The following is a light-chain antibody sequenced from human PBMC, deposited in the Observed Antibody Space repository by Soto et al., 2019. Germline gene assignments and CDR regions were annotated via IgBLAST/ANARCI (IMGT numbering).Light chain of an antibody. Sequence: QSALTQPASVSGSPGQSITISCTGTSSDVGGYDYVSWYRQHPGRAPKLMIYEVNNRPSGVSNRFSGSKSGNTAYLTISGLQAEDEADYYCTSYTGSSTLEIFGGGTKLTVL. CDR2: EVN. CDR1: SSDVGGYDY. V-gene: IGLV2-14*01. CDR3: TSYTGSSTLEI. J-gene: IGLJ2*01.